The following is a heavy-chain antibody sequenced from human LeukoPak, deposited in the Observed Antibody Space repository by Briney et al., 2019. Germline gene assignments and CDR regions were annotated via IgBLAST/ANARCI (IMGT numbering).Heavy chain of an antibody. V-gene: IGHV3-23*01. CDR3: AKDLRPSRPAARSYFDY. D-gene: IGHD6-6*01. CDR1: GFTFSSFA. Sequence: GGSLRLSCAASGFTFSSFAMSWVPQAPGKGLEWVSGISGSGGSTYSADSVKGRFTISRDNSKNTLYLQMISLRAEDTAIYYCAKDLRPSRPAARSYFDYWGKGTLVTVSS. J-gene: IGHJ4*02. CDR2: ISGSGGST.